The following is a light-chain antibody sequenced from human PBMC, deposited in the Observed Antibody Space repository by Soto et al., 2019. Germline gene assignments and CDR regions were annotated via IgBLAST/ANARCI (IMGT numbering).Light chain of an antibody. CDR3: CSYAGSTTGV. CDR2: EGS. Sequence: QSALTQPASVSGSPGQSITISCTGTSSDVGSYNLVSWYQQHPGKAPKLMIYEGSKRPSGVSTRFSGSKSGNTASLTISGLQAEDEAEYYCCSYAGSTTGVFRGGTQETVL. J-gene: IGLJ3*02. CDR1: SSDVGSYNL. V-gene: IGLV2-23*01.